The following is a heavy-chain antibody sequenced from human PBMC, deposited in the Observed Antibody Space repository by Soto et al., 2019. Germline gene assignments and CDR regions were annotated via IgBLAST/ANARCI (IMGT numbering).Heavy chain of an antibody. CDR1: GGSISSGGYY. D-gene: IGHD4-17*01. CDR3: AGGYDVYGDYRIRGAAHPASTWFDY. CDR2: IYYSWST. V-gene: IGHV4-31*03. Sequence: QVQLQESGPGLVKPSQTLSLTCTVSGGSISSGGYYWSWIRQHPGKGLEWIGYIYYSWSTYYNPFLKSRVTISVDTSKNQFPLTLSFGSEADTAVYYCAGGYDVYGDYRIRGAAHPASTWFDYWGKGTLVTVSS. J-gene: IGHJ4*02.